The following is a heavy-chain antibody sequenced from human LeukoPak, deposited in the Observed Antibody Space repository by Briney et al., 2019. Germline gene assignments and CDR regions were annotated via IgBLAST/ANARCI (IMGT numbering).Heavy chain of an antibody. V-gene: IGHV3-11*01. CDR1: GFTFSDYY. J-gene: IGHJ6*02. D-gene: IGHD3-3*01. Sequence: GGSLRLSCAASGFTFSDYYMSWIRQALGKGLEWVSYISSSGSTIYYADSVKGRFTISRDNAKNSLYLQMNSLRAEDTAVYYCARGGSGRITIFGVAPPGRMDVWGQGTTVTVSS. CDR3: ARGGSGRITIFGVAPPGRMDV. CDR2: ISSSGSTI.